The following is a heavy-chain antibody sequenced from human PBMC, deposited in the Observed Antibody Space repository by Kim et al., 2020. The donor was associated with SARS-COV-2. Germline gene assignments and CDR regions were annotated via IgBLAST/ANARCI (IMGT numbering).Heavy chain of an antibody. D-gene: IGHD3-9*01. CDR1: GFTFSSYS. CDR3: ARVPRYFDWLEVYYYYYGMDV. CDR2: ISSSSSYI. Sequence: GGSLRLSCAASGFTFSSYSMNWVRQAPGKGLEWVSSISSSSSYIYYADSVKGRFTISRDNAKNSLYLQMNSLRAEDTAVYYCARVPRYFDWLEVYYYYYGMDVWGQGTTVTVSS. V-gene: IGHV3-21*01. J-gene: IGHJ6*02.